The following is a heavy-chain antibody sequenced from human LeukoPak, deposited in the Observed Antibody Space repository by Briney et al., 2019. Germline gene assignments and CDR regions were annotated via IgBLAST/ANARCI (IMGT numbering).Heavy chain of an antibody. D-gene: IGHD1-26*01. J-gene: IGHJ4*02. CDR2: IYSAGST. CDR3: AKHELFSGSNTDY. CDR1: GFTVSSNY. Sequence: GGSLRLSCAASGFTVSSNYMNWVRQAPGKGLEWVSVIYSAGSTYYADSVKGRFTISRDNSKNTLYLQMNSLRAEDTAVYYCAKHELFSGSNTDYWGQGTLVTVSS. V-gene: IGHV3-66*04.